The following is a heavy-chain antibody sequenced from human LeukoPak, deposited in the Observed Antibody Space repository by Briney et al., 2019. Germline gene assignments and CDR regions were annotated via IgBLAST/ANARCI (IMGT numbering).Heavy chain of an antibody. CDR3: ARDSLDSSGYYYDY. CDR1: GGSISSSSYY. J-gene: IGHJ4*02. Sequence: SETLSLTCTVSGGSISSSSYYWSWIRQPPGKGLEWIGYIYYSGSTNYNPSLKSRVTISVDTSKNQFSLKLSSVTAADTAVYYCARDSLDSSGYYYDYWGQGTLVTVSS. CDR2: IYYSGST. V-gene: IGHV4-61*01. D-gene: IGHD3-22*01.